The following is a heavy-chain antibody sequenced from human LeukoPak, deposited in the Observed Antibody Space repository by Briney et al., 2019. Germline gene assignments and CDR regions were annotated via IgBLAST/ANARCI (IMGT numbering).Heavy chain of an antibody. J-gene: IGHJ4*02. CDR1: GYRFANYW. CDR3: ASAARGWYGEFHY. V-gene: IGHV5-51*01. D-gene: IGHD6-19*01. CDR2: IYPGDSGT. Sequence: GESLKISCKGSGYRFANYWIGWVRQMPGKGLEWMGIIYPGDSGTRYCPSFQGQVTISADKSISTAYLQWSSLKASDTAMYYCASAARGWYGEFHYWAQRTPVTVSS.